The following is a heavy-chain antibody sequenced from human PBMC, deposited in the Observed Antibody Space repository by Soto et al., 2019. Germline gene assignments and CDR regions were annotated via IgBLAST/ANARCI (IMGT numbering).Heavy chain of an antibody. CDR1: GFTFSAYY. CDR2: ISSSGTSA. D-gene: IGHD6-19*01. V-gene: IGHV3-11*05. J-gene: IGHJ4*02. CDR3: ARDRGAVTGQYFDY. Sequence: QVPLEESGGGLVKPGGSLRLSCAASGFTFSAYYMSWIRQAPGKGLEYISYISSSGTSANYADSVKGRFTISRDNAQNSLYLQMNSLRAEDTAVYYCARDRGAVTGQYFDYWGQGALVTVSS.